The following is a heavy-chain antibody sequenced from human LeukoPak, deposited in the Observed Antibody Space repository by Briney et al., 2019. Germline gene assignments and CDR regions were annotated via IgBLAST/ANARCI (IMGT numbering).Heavy chain of an antibody. CDR1: GGSFSGYY. CDR2: INHSGST. D-gene: IGHD5-12*01. J-gene: IGHJ3*02. V-gene: IGHV4-34*01. CDR3: ARLIVATIFAFDI. Sequence: SETLSLTCAVYGGSFSGYYWSWIRQPPGKGLEWLGEINHSGSTNYNPSLKSRVTISVDTSKKQFSLKLSSVTAADTAAYYCARLIVATIFAFDIWGQGTMVTVSS.